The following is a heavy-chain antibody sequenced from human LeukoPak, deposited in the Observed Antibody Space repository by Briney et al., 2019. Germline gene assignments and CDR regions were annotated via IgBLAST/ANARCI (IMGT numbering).Heavy chain of an antibody. D-gene: IGHD3-22*01. V-gene: IGHV4-59*01. CDR1: GGSISSYN. Sequence: SETLSLTCTVSGGSISSYNWSWIRQPPGKGLEWIGYIYYSGSTNYNPSLKNRVTISVDTSKNQFSLKLSSVTAADTAVYYCARGRPPKYYYDSSGYPFDYWGQGTLVTVSS. CDR3: ARGRPPKYYYDSSGYPFDY. CDR2: IYYSGST. J-gene: IGHJ4*02.